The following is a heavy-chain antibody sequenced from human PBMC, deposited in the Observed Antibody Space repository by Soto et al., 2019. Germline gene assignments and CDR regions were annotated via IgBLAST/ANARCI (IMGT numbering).Heavy chain of an antibody. D-gene: IGHD1-26*01. CDR1: GFTFSSYA. CDR2: ISGSGGST. J-gene: IGHJ4*02. V-gene: IGHV3-23*01. CDR3: ARRGSGSYYDY. Sequence: EVRLLESGGGLVQPGGSLRLSCAASGFTFSSYAMRWVRQAPGKGLEWVSAISGSGGSTYYADSVKGRFTISRDNSKNTVYLQMNSLRGEDTAVYYCARRGSGSYYDYWGQGTRVTVSS.